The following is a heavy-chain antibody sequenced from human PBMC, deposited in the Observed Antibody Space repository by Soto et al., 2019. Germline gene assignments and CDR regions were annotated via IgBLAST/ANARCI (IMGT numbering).Heavy chain of an antibody. V-gene: IGHV3-15*07. CDR2: IKSKTDGGTT. J-gene: IGHJ4*02. Sequence: GGSLRLSCAASGFTFSNAWMNWVRQAPGKGLEWVGRIKSKTDGGTTDYAAPVKGRFTISRDDSKNTLYLQMNSLKTEDTAVYYCTTLEIYSGYDLSGYWGQGTLVTVAS. CDR3: TTLEIYSGYDLSGY. D-gene: IGHD5-12*01. CDR1: GFTFSNAW.